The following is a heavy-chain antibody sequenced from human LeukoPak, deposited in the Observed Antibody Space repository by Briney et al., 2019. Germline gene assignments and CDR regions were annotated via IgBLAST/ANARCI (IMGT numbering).Heavy chain of an antibody. CDR1: GGSFSGYY. Sequence: NPSETLSLTCAVYGGSFSGYYWSWIRQPPGKGLEWIGEINHSGSTNYNPSLKSRVTISVDTSKNQFSLKLSSVTAADTAVYYCARDDSSGYYPPLDYWGQGTLVTVSS. CDR3: ARDDSSGYYPPLDY. J-gene: IGHJ4*02. D-gene: IGHD3-22*01. CDR2: INHSGST. V-gene: IGHV4-34*01.